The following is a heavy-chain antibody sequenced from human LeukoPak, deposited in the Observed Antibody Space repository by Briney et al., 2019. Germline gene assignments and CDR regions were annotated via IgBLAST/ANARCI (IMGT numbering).Heavy chain of an antibody. Sequence: PGGSLRLSCAASGFIFTDYYVSWLRQAPGKGLEWVSYISSSGSFTNYADSVKGRFTISRGNAKKSVFLQMNSLRAEDTAVYYCARDRGSARPYYFDFWGQGALVTVSS. J-gene: IGHJ4*02. CDR2: ISSSGSFT. D-gene: IGHD6-6*01. CDR1: GFIFTDYY. CDR3: ARDRGSARPYYFDF. V-gene: IGHV3-11*06.